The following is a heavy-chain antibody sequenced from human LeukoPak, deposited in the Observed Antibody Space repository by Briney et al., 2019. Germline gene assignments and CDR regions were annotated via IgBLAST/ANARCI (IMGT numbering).Heavy chain of an antibody. CDR2: VNPNSGNT. D-gene: IGHD2-15*01. Sequence: GASVKVSCRASGYTLISYDINWVRQAAGQGLEWMGWVNPNSGNTGYAQKFEGRVTMTRNTSINTAYMELSSLKSEDTAVFYCALCRGGSCYHFHYWGQRTLVTVSS. CDR1: GYTLISYD. V-gene: IGHV1-8*01. CDR3: ALCRGGSCYHFHY. J-gene: IGHJ4*02.